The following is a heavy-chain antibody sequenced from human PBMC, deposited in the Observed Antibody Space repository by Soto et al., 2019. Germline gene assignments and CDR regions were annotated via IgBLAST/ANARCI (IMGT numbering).Heavy chain of an antibody. J-gene: IGHJ4*02. CDR3: ARSIVVVTALDY. D-gene: IGHD2-21*02. CDR1: GYTFTSYG. V-gene: IGHV1-18*01. CDR2: ISAYNGNT. Sequence: ASVKVSCKASGYTFTSYGISWVRQAPGKGLEWMGWISAYNGNTNYSQKLQGRVTITRDTSASTAYVELSSLRSEDTVVYYCARSIVVVTALDYWGQGTLVTVSS.